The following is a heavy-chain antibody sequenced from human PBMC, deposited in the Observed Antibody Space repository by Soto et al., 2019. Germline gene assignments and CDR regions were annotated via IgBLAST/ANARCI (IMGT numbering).Heavy chain of an antibody. CDR1: GGSISSSSYY. D-gene: IGHD6-13*01. Sequence: PSETLSLTCTVSGGSISSSSYYWGWIRQPPGKGLEWIGSIYYSGSTYYNPSLKSRVTISVDTSKNQFSLKLSSVTAADTAVYYCARQDSSSWYGDYYYGMDVWGQGTTDTVSS. CDR2: IYYSGST. V-gene: IGHV4-39*01. CDR3: ARQDSSSWYGDYYYGMDV. J-gene: IGHJ6*01.